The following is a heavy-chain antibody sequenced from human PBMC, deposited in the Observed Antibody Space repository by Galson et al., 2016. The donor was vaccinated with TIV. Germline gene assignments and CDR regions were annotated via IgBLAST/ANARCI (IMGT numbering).Heavy chain of an antibody. CDR2: INHSGNT. Sequence: ETLSLTCAVYGGSLSGHYWSWIRQPPGKGLEWIGEINHSGNTNYNPSVESRVTISVDTSKKQFSLSLTAISAADTAVYYCARHSTSGLPGIEVAARRRPFDIWGQGTLVTVSS. V-gene: IGHV4-34*01. J-gene: IGHJ3*02. CDR3: ARHSTSGLPGIEVAARRRPFDI. D-gene: IGHD6-19*01. CDR1: GGSLSGHY.